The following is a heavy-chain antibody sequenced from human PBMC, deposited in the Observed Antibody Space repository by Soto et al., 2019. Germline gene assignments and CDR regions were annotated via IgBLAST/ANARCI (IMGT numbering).Heavy chain of an antibody. CDR2: ISGSGGST. D-gene: IGHD6-6*01. Sequence: LRLSCAASGFTFSSYAMSWVRQAPGKGLEWVSAISGSGGSTYYADSVKGRFTISRDNSKNTLYLQMNSLRAEDTAVYYCAKGIADRPGCSYGMDVWGQGTTVTV. J-gene: IGHJ6*02. V-gene: IGHV3-23*01. CDR1: GFTFSSYA. CDR3: AKGIADRPGCSYGMDV.